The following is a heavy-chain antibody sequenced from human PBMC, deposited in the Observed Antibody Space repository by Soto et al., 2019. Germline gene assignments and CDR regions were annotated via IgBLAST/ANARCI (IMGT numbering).Heavy chain of an antibody. CDR2: IYSGGST. CDR1: GFTVSSNY. D-gene: IGHD2-15*01. Sequence: LRLSCAASGFTVSSNYMSWVRQAPGKGLEWVSVIYSGGSTYYADSVKGRFTISRDNSKNTLYLQMNSLRAEDTAVYYCAREYCSGGSCYVDYWGQGTQVTVSS. J-gene: IGHJ4*02. CDR3: AREYCSGGSCYVDY. V-gene: IGHV3-53*01.